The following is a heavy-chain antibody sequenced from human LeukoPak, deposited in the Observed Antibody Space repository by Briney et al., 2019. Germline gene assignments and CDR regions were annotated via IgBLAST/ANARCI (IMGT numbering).Heavy chain of an antibody. CDR3: ARDRTTVTTIDAFDI. D-gene: IGHD4-11*01. CDR2: INSDGSST. CDR1: GFTFSSYW. Sequence: GGSLRLSCAASGFTFSSYWMHWVRQAPGKGLVWASRINSDGSSTSYADSVKGRFTISRDNAKNTLYLQMNSLRAEDTAVYYCARDRTTVTTIDAFDIWGQGTMVTVSS. V-gene: IGHV3-74*01. J-gene: IGHJ3*02.